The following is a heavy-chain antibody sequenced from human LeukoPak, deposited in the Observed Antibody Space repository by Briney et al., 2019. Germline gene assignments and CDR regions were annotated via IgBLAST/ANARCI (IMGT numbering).Heavy chain of an antibody. CDR3: ARLFGELLLPSDRFYYMDV. CDR1: GYTFTGYG. Sequence: GASVKVSCKASGYTFTGYGISWVRQAPGQGLEWMGWISAYNGNTNYAQKLQGRVTMTTDTSTSTAYMELRSLRSDDTAVYYCARLFGELLLPSDRFYYMDVWGKGTAVTVSS. V-gene: IGHV1-18*01. J-gene: IGHJ6*03. CDR2: ISAYNGNT. D-gene: IGHD3-10*02.